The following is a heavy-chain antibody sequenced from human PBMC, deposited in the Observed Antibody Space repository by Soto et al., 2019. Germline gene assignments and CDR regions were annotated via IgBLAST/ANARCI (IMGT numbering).Heavy chain of an antibody. D-gene: IGHD3-3*01. Sequence: GGSLRLSCAASGFTVSSNYMSWVRQAPGKGLEWVSVIYSGGSTYYADSVKGRFTISRDNSKNTLYLQMNSLRAEDTAVYYCARDRDDFWSGSRGMDVWGQGTTVTVSS. CDR3: ARDRDDFWSGSRGMDV. CDR1: GFTVSSNY. V-gene: IGHV3-53*01. J-gene: IGHJ6*02. CDR2: IYSGGST.